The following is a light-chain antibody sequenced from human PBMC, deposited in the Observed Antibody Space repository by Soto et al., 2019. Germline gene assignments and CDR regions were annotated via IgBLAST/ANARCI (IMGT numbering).Light chain of an antibody. CDR1: QSISNH. Sequence: DIPMTQSPSSLSESVGDRVTVTCRASQSISNHLNWYQQKPGKAPKLLIYAASSLQSGVPSRFSGSGSGTDFTLTIISLQPEDFAAYYCHQSYSSVMYTFGQGTKLEIK. CDR3: HQSYSSVMYT. V-gene: IGKV1-39*01. CDR2: AAS. J-gene: IGKJ2*01.